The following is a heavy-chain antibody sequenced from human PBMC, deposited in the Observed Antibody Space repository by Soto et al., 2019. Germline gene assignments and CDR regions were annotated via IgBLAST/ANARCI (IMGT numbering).Heavy chain of an antibody. CDR1: GFTFSSYG. J-gene: IGHJ4*02. CDR2: ISYDGSKK. CDR3: AKGGPFSIAAAGTQ. D-gene: IGHD6-13*01. Sequence: PGGSLRLSCAASGFTFSSYGMHWVRQAPGKGLEWVAVISYDGSKKYYADSVKSRFTISRDNSKNTLYLQMNSLRVEDTAVYYCAKGGPFSIAAAGTQWGQGTLVTVSS. V-gene: IGHV3-30*18.